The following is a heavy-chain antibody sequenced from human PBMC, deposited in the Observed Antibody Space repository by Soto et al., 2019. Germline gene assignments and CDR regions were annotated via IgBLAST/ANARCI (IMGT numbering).Heavy chain of an antibody. D-gene: IGHD5-12*01. J-gene: IGHJ3*01. CDR2: ISASGYRT. V-gene: IGHV3-23*01. Sequence: EVQLLESGGGLVQPGGSLRLSCAVSGFTLTNYAMSWVRQAPGKGLEWVAWISASGYRTYYADSVKGRFTISKDSSKNTLWLEMNSLRAEDSAVYHCEGSWTWGQGTMVTVSS. CDR3: EGSWT. CDR1: GFTLTNYA.